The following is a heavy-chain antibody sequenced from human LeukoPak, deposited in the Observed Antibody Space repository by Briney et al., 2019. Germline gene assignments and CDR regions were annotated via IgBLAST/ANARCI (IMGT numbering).Heavy chain of an antibody. CDR3: ASSRGATIRWYFDL. D-gene: IGHD1-26*01. CDR2: IYTSGST. Sequence: SETLSLTCTVSGGSISSGSYYWSWIRQPAGKGLEWIGRIYTSGSTNYNPSLKSRVTISVDTSKNQFSLKLSSVTAADMAVYYCASSRGATIRWYFDLWGRGTLVTVSS. J-gene: IGHJ2*01. V-gene: IGHV4-61*02. CDR1: GGSISSGSYY.